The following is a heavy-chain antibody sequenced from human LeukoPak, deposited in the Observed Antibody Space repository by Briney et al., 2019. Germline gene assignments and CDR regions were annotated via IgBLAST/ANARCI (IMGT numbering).Heavy chain of an antibody. CDR2: IHASGST. Sequence: PSETLSLTCSVSGGSINLYYWSWIRQPAGQGLEWIGRIHASGSTFHNPSLKSRVTMSVDTSKNQFSLRLSSVTAADTAVYYCARGTAGLRFYARPYYFDYWGQGTLVTVSS. V-gene: IGHV4-4*07. J-gene: IGHJ4*02. CDR3: ARGTAGLRFYARPYYFDY. CDR1: GGSINLYY. D-gene: IGHD5-12*01.